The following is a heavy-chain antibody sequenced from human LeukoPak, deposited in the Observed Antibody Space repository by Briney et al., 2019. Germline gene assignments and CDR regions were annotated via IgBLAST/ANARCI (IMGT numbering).Heavy chain of an antibody. CDR1: GFTFSSYW. V-gene: IGHV3-7*03. J-gene: IGHJ5*02. Sequence: GGSLRLSCPASGFTFSSYWLSWVRQAQGKGLEWVANIKKDGSEKYYVNSVRGRFTISRDNSKNSLYLQMNSLRTEDTALYYCAKDMLAHYDFWSGYPFDPWGQGTLVTVSS. D-gene: IGHD3-3*01. CDR2: IKKDGSEK. CDR3: AKDMLAHYDFWSGYPFDP.